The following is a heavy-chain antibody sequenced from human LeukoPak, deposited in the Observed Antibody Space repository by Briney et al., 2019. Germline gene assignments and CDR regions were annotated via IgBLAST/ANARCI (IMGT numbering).Heavy chain of an antibody. CDR3: ARQQYYYDSSGPQYWYFDL. V-gene: IGHV4-39*01. J-gene: IGHJ2*01. CDR2: IYYGGST. CDR1: GGSISSSSYY. D-gene: IGHD3-22*01. Sequence: SETLSLTCTVSGGSISSSSYYWGWIRQPPGKGLEWIGSIYYGGSTYYNPSLKSRVTISVDTSKNQFSLKLSSVTAADTAVYYCARQQYYYDSSGPQYWYFDLWGRGTLVTVSS.